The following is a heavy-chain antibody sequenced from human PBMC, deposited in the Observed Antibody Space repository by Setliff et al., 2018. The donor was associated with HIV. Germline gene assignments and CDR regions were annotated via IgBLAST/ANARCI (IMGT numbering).Heavy chain of an antibody. CDR3: VRGPQFTPH. CDR1: GFTFSNYW. D-gene: IGHD3-16*01. V-gene: IGHV3-48*04. CDR2: ISSSSSSI. J-gene: IGHJ4*02. Sequence: HPGGSLRLSCAASGFTFSNYWIIWVRQAPGKGLEWVSYISSSSSSIYHADSVKGRFTISRDNAKNTLYLQMNRLRADDTAVYYCVRGPQFTPHWGQGTLVTVSS.